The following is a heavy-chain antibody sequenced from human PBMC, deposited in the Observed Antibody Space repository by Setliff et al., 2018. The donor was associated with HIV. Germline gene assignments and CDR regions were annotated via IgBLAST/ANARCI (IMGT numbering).Heavy chain of an antibody. Sequence: ASVKVSCKVSGYTLTDLSIHWVRQAPGKGLEWMGGFDPEHDKTIYAQKFQGRVTMTEDTSTDTAYMQLNSLRSEDTAVYFCASHRRVGTTVLFSYWGQGTLITVSS. D-gene: IGHD1-1*01. CDR2: FDPEHDKT. CDR1: GYTLTDLS. CDR3: ASHRRVGTTVLFSY. J-gene: IGHJ4*02. V-gene: IGHV1-24*01.